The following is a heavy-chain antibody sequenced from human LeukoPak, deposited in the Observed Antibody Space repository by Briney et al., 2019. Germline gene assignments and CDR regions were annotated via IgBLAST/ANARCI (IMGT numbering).Heavy chain of an antibody. Sequence: ASVKVSCKASGYTFTGYYMHWVRQAPGQGLEWMGWINPNSGGTNYAQKFQGRVTMTRDTSISTAYMELSRLRSDDTAVYYCARGLSSGRRPSDYWGQGTLVTVSS. D-gene: IGHD1-26*01. CDR3: ARGLSSGRRPSDY. CDR1: GYTFTGYY. J-gene: IGHJ4*02. CDR2: INPNSGGT. V-gene: IGHV1-2*02.